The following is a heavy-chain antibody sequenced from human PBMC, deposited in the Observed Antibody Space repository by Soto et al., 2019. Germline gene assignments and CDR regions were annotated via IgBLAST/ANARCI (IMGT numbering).Heavy chain of an antibody. CDR2: IHHSGST. J-gene: IGHJ4*03. V-gene: IGHV4-34*01. CDR1: GGSLSGSY. CDR3: ASPGYCSDGTCYPDY. Sequence: QVQLQQWGAGLLKPSETLSLTCAVYGGSLSGSYWSWIRQPPGTGLEWIGEIHHSGSTYYNPSLKSRVTLSVDTSKNQFSLKLNSVTAADTAVYYCASPGYCSDGTCYPDYCVHGTLVTVSS. D-gene: IGHD2-15*01.